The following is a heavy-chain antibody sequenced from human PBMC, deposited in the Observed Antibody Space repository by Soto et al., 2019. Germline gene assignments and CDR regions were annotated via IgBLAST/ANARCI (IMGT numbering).Heavy chain of an antibody. CDR3: ARDGRGVSYPDYYGMDV. CDR1: GFTFSSYE. D-gene: IGHD2-15*01. CDR2: ISTSSTTI. V-gene: IGHV3-48*03. Sequence: PGGSLRLSCVVSGFTFSSYEMNWVRQAPGKGLEWISYISTSSTTIYYADSVKGRFTISRDNAKNLLYLQMNSLRAEDTALYYCARDGRGVSYPDYYGMDVLGQGTTVTVSS. J-gene: IGHJ6*02.